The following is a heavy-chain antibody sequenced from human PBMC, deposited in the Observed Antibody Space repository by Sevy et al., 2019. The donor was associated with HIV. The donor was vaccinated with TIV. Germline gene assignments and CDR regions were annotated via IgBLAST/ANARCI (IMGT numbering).Heavy chain of an antibody. J-gene: IGHJ4*02. CDR2: ISYDGSNK. Sequence: GGSLRLSCAASGFTFSRNGMHWVRQAPGKGLEWVAVISYDGSNKYYADSVKGRFTISRDNSKNTLYLQMNSLRAEDTAVYYCAKVITIFGVVDYFDYWGQGTLVTVSS. CDR3: AKVITIFGVVDYFDY. V-gene: IGHV3-30*18. CDR1: GFTFSRNG. D-gene: IGHD3-3*01.